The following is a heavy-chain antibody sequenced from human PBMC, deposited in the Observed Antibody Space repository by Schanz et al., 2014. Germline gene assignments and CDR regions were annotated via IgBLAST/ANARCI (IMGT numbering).Heavy chain of an antibody. CDR3: ARDGDFDY. CDR2: ISSGGRNI. J-gene: IGHJ4*02. Sequence: EVQLVESGGGLVKPGESLRLSCAASGFIFSAYTMNWVRQAPGKGLEWVSSISSGGRNISYADSLKGRLTISRDNSKNTLFLQMSSLRAEDTAVYYCARDGDFDYWGQGTLVTVSS. V-gene: IGHV3-21*01. CDR1: GFIFSAYT.